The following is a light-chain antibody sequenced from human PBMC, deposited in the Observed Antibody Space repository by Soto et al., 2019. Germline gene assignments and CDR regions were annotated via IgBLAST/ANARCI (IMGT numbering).Light chain of an antibody. J-gene: IGKJ4*01. V-gene: IGKV3-15*01. CDR2: DTS. CDR1: QSVSSN. Sequence: EIVMTQSPATLSVSPGERATLSCRASQSVSSNLASYQQKPGQAPRLLIYDTSTRATGIPARFSGSGSGTEFTLTISSLQSEDFAVYYCQQYNNWPRTFGGGTTVEIK. CDR3: QQYNNWPRT.